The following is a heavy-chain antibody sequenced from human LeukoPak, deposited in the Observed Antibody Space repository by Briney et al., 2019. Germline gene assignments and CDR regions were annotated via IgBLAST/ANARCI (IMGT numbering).Heavy chain of an antibody. CDR3: ARDRHWTNDWVFDY. CDR2: IYYNGYT. D-gene: IGHD1/OR15-1a*01. V-gene: IGHV4-59*01. Sequence: SETLSLTCSVSGGSISSYYWSWIRQPPGKGLEWIGYIYYNGYTDYNPSLKSRVTISLHTSKNQFSLKLSSVTAADTAVYYCARDRHWTNDWVFDYWGQGTLVTVSS. J-gene: IGHJ4*02. CDR1: GGSISSYY.